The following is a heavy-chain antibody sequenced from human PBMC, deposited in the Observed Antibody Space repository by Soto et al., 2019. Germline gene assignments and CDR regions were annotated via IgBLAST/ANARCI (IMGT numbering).Heavy chain of an antibody. CDR2: ISYSGNT. Sequence: PSETLSLTCAVSGGSITSDSYFWGWIRQTPEKGLEWIASISYSGNTYYSPTLRSRVTISVDTSKNQFSLKLSSVTAADTAVYYFASGGEAAAGIGVWYWAQGTLVPVSS. CDR1: GGSITSDSYF. CDR3: ASGGEAAAGIGVWY. J-gene: IGHJ4*02. V-gene: IGHV4-39*07. D-gene: IGHD6-13*01.